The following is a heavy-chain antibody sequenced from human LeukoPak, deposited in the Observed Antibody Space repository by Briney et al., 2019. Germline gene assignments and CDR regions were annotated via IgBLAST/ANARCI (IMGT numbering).Heavy chain of an antibody. CDR1: GGTFSSYA. D-gene: IGHD7-27*01. V-gene: IGHV1-69*05. Sequence: GASVKVSCKASGGTFSSYAISWVRQAPGQGLEWTGGIIPIFGTANYAQKFQGRVTITTDESTSTAYMELSSLRSEDTAVYYCARNPPLTGDFDFWGPGTMVTVSS. CDR2: IIPIFGTA. J-gene: IGHJ4*02. CDR3: ARNPPLTGDFDF.